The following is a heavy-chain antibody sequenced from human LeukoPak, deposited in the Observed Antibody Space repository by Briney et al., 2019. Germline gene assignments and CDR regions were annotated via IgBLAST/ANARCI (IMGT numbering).Heavy chain of an antibody. CDR2: IWYDGSNK. J-gene: IGHJ4*02. CDR1: GFTFSSYG. CDR3: AREGLITMVRGVIEPNFDY. Sequence: GRSLRLSCAAPGFTFSSYGMHWVRQAPGKGLEWVAVIWYDGSNKYYADSVKGRFTISRDNSKNTLYLQMNSLRAEDTAVYYCAREGLITMVRGVIEPNFDYWGQGTLVTVSS. V-gene: IGHV3-33*01. D-gene: IGHD3-10*01.